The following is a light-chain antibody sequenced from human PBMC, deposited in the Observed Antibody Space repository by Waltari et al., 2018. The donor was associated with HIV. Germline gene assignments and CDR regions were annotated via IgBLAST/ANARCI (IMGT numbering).Light chain of an antibody. CDR2: DVS. CDR1: SSDVGGYNY. J-gene: IGLJ3*02. V-gene: IGLV2-11*01. Sequence: QPALTQPRSVSGSPGQSVTISCTGTSSDVGGYNYVSWYQQHPGQAPKLMIYDVSKRPSGVPDRFSGSKSGNTASLTISGLQAEDEADYYCCSYAGSVWVFGGGTKLTVL. CDR3: CSYAGSVWV.